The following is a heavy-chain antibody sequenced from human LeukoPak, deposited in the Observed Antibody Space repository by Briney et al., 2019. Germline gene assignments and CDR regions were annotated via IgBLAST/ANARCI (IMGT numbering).Heavy chain of an antibody. D-gene: IGHD7-27*01. CDR3: TRGPPNWGYDF. V-gene: IGHV1-8*01. J-gene: IGHJ4*02. CDR1: GYTFVSYD. Sequence: ASVKVSCKASGYTFVSYDINWVRQATGQGPEWMGWVSPKSGNTGYAQKFQGRVTMTRDTSINTAYMELSGLISEDTAVYYCTRGPPNWGYDFWGQGTLVTVSP. CDR2: VSPKSGNT.